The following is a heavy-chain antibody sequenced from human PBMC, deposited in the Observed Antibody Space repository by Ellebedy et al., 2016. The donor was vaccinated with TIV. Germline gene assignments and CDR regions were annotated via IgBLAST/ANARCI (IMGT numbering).Heavy chain of an antibody. CDR2: INPYNGNT. V-gene: IGHV1-18*01. Sequence: AASVKVSCKASGYTFTSYGISWVRQAPGQGLEWMGWINPYNGNTNYVQKLQDRVTMTTDTSTSTAYTELRSLRSDDAAVYYCARDGPWGYHWFDPWGQGTLVTVSS. CDR1: GYTFTSYG. CDR3: ARDGPWGYHWFDP. D-gene: IGHD3-16*02. J-gene: IGHJ5*02.